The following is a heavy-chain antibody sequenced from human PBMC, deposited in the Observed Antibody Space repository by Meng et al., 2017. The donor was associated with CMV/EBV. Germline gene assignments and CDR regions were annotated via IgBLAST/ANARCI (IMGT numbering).Heavy chain of an antibody. CDR2: IIPIFGRA. CDR1: GGTFSSYA. V-gene: IGHV1-69*05. D-gene: IGHD1-26*01. J-gene: IGHJ6*02. CDR3: ARASTTTGYYYGMDV. Sequence: SVKVSCKASGGTFSSYAISWVRQAPGQGLEWMGGIIPIFGRANYVQKFQGRVTTTTEESTSTAYMELSSLRSDDTTVYYCARASTTTGYYYGMDVWGQGTTVTVSS.